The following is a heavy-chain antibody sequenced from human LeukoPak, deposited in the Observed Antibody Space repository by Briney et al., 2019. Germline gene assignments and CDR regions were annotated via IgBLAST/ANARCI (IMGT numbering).Heavy chain of an antibody. Sequence: PSETLSLTCTVSGYSISSGYYWGWIRQPPGKGLEWIGSIYHSGSTYYNPSLKSRVTISVDTSKNQFSLKLSSVTAADTAVYYCARDKLGATKYNWFDPWGQGTLVTVSS. J-gene: IGHJ5*02. CDR2: IYHSGST. V-gene: IGHV4-38-2*02. CDR3: ARDKLGATKYNWFDP. CDR1: GYSISSGYY. D-gene: IGHD1-26*01.